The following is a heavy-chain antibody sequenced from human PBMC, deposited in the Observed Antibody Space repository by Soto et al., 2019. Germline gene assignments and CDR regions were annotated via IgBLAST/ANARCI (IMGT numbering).Heavy chain of an antibody. CDR1: GGTFSSYA. CDR3: AGGDDSSGYLDY. J-gene: IGHJ4*02. D-gene: IGHD3-22*01. CDR2: IIPIFGTA. Sequence: ASVKVSCKASGGTFSSYAISWVRQAPGRGLEWMGGIIPIFGTANYAQKFQGRVTITADESTSTAYMELSSLRSEDTAVYYCAGGDDSSGYLDYWGQGTLVTVSS. V-gene: IGHV1-69*13.